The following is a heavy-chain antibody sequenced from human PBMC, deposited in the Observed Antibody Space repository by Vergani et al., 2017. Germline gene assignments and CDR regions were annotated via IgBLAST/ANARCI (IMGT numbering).Heavy chain of an antibody. V-gene: IGHV1-2*04. D-gene: IGHD2-8*01. CDR3: ARDTNLFGDAFDL. CDR1: GYTFTGYY. J-gene: IGHJ3*01. Sequence: QVQLVQSGAEVKKPGASVKVSCKASGYTFTGYYMHWVRQAPGQGLEWMGWINPNSGGTNYAQKFQGWVTMTRDTSISTAYMGLSRLTSDDTAVYYCARDTNLFGDAFDLWGQGTMVTVSS. CDR2: INPNSGGT.